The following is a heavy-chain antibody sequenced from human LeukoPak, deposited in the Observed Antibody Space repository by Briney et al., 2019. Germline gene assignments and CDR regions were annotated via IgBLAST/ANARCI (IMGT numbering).Heavy chain of an antibody. CDR2: IRSRAYGATT. J-gene: IGHJ6*03. D-gene: IGHD6-13*01. V-gene: IGHV3-49*04. CDR1: GFTFGDYA. Sequence: PGGSLRLSCTVSGFTFGDYAMSWVRQAPGKGLEWVGLIRSRAYGATTEYAASVKGRFTISRDDSKSIAYLQMSSLNTEDTAVYYCTRVARIAAEWGHYMDVWGKGTTVTVSS. CDR3: TRVARIAAEWGHYMDV.